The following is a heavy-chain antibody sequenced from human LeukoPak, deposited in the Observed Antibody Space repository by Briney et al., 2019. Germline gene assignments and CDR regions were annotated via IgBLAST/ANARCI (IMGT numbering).Heavy chain of an antibody. V-gene: IGHV3-53*01. D-gene: IGHD3-10*01. CDR3: ALTMVHLGRLDYYFHY. Sequence: GGSLRLSCAASGFTVSSNYMSWVRQAQGKGLEWVSVIYSDGSTYYADSVKGRFTISRDSSKNTLHLQVNSLRAEDTAVYYCALTMVHLGRLDYYFHYWGRGTPVTVSS. CDR1: GFTVSSNY. J-gene: IGHJ4*02. CDR2: IYSDGST.